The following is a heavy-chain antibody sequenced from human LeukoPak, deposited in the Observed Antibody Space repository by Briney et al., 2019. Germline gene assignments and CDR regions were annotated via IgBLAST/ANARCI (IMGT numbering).Heavy chain of an antibody. J-gene: IGHJ4*02. CDR3: ARVPPDYGDPFFDY. D-gene: IGHD4-17*01. Sequence: PSETLSLTCAVSGVSISSGGYSWSWLRQPPGKGLEWIGYIYHSGSTYYNPSLKSRVTISVDRSKNQFSLKLSSVTAADTAVYFCARVPPDYGDPFFDYWGQGTLVTVSS. V-gene: IGHV4-30-2*01. CDR2: IYHSGST. CDR1: GVSISSGGYS.